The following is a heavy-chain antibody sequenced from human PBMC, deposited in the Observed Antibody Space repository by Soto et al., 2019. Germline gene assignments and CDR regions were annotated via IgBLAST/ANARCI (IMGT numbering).Heavy chain of an antibody. Sequence: SETLSLTCTVSGGSISSGGYYWSWIRQHPGKGLEWIGYIYYSGSTYYNPSLKSRVTISVDTSKNQFSLKLSSVTAADTAVYYCARAKWELPLSPLYYFDYWGQGTLVTVSS. J-gene: IGHJ4*02. CDR2: IYYSGST. D-gene: IGHD1-26*01. CDR3: ARAKWELPLSPLYYFDY. CDR1: GGSISSGGYY. V-gene: IGHV4-31*03.